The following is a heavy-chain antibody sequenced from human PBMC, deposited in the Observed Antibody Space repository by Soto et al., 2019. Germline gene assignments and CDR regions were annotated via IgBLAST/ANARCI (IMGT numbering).Heavy chain of an antibody. V-gene: IGHV4-4*02. J-gene: IGHJ6*02. CDR2: IYHSGST. CDR1: GGSISSSNW. CDR3: ARAIFGVFIRDYYYYRMDV. D-gene: IGHD3-3*01. Sequence: PSETLSLTCAVSGGSISSSNWWSWVRQPPGKGLEWIGEIYHSGSTNYNPSLKSRVTISVDKSKNQFSLKLSSVTAADTAVYYCARAIFGVFIRDYYYYRMDVWGQGTTVTV.